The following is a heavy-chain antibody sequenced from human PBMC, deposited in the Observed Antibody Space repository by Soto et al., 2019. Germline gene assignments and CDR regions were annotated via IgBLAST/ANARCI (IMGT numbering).Heavy chain of an antibody. Sequence: QVQLVQSGAEVKKPGSSVKVSCKASGDTFSFYSINWVRQAPGLGLEWMGRINPILRMSNYARRFQGRVTMTADKSTSTAYXELXXXRSXXXAMXYCAXXYXXXXXXFXYWGQGALVTVSS. CDR3: AXXYXXXXXXFXY. CDR2: INPILRMS. J-gene: IGHJ4*02. V-gene: IGHV1-69*02. CDR1: GDTFSFYS.